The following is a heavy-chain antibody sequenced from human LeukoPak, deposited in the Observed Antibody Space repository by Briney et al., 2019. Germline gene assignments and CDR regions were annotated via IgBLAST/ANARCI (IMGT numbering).Heavy chain of an antibody. V-gene: IGHV4-30-2*01. Sequence: SQTLSLTCTVSGGSISSGGYYWSWIRQRPGKGLEWIGYIYHSGSTYYNPSLKSRVTVSVDTSKNQFSLKLSSVTAADTAVYYCARDPAMVAGAFDYWGQGTLVTVSS. CDR1: GGSISSGGYY. CDR3: ARDPAMVAGAFDY. D-gene: IGHD5-18*01. CDR2: IYHSGST. J-gene: IGHJ4*02.